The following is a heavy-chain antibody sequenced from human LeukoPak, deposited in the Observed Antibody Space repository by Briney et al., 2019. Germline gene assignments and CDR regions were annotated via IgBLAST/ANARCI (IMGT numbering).Heavy chain of an antibody. Sequence: GGSLRLSCAASGFSFSDYYMSWVRQAPGKGLEWVAVIWYDGSEKYYADSVKGRFTISRDNSKNTLYLQMNSLRAEDTAVYYCARENSSGYYHGMDVWGPGTTVTVSS. CDR3: ARENSSGYYHGMDV. J-gene: IGHJ6*02. D-gene: IGHD6-25*01. V-gene: IGHV3-33*08. CDR1: GFSFSDYY. CDR2: IWYDGSEK.